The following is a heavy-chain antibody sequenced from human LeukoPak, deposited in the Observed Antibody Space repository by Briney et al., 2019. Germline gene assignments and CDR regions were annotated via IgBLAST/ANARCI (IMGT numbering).Heavy chain of an antibody. V-gene: IGHV3-23*01. Sequence: GGSLRLSCAASGFTFSDYAMTWVRQAPGKGLEWVSAISGTGGSAYYPDSVKGRFTISRDNSKNTLFLQMNSLRAEDTAIYYCAKTTMPDFDYWGQGTLVTVSS. CDR3: AKTTMPDFDY. D-gene: IGHD2-2*01. J-gene: IGHJ4*02. CDR2: ISGTGGSA. CDR1: GFTFSDYA.